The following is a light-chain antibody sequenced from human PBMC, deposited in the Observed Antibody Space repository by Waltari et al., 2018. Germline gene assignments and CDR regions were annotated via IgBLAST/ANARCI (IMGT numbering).Light chain of an antibody. J-gene: IGLJ1*01. V-gene: IGLV2-14*03. Sequence: HSALTQPASVSGSPGQSITIPCTGTSSALGFYTFVPWFQQHPGKAPKVMIYHVSNRPSGVSNRFSGSKSGNTASLTISGLQPEDEADYYCASETSTTTLYVFGSGTKVTVL. CDR3: ASETSTTTLYV. CDR1: SSALGFYTF. CDR2: HVS.